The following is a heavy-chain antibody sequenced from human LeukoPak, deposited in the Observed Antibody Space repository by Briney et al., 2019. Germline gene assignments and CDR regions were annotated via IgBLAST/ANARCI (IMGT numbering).Heavy chain of an antibody. CDR1: TFNFSDYG. CDR3: AKGGRITMLRGVQRDHYFDY. D-gene: IGHD3-10*01. Sequence: GGSLRLSCGDSTFNFSDYGMHWVRQAPGKGLEWLALISYDGRTKFYADSLKGRFTISRDNSKNTPYLQMNSLRVEDTAVYYCAKGGRITMLRGVQRDHYFDYWGQGTLVTVSS. J-gene: IGHJ4*02. CDR2: ISYDGRTK. V-gene: IGHV3-30*18.